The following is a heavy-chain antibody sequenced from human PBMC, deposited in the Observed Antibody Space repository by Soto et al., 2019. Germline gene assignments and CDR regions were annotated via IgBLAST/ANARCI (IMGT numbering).Heavy chain of an antibody. J-gene: IGHJ6*03. D-gene: IGHD6-13*01. Sequence: ASVKVSCKASGYTFTSYAMHWVRQAPGQRLEWMGWINAGNGNTKYSQKFQGRVTITRDTSASTAYMELSSLRSEDTAVYYCARDLGIAASLGYYYYYYMDVWGKGTTVTVSS. V-gene: IGHV1-3*01. CDR2: INAGNGNT. CDR3: ARDLGIAASLGYYYYYYMDV. CDR1: GYTFTSYA.